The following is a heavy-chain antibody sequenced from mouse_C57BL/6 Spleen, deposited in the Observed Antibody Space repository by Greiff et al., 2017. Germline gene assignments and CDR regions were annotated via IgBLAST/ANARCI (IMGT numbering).Heavy chain of an antibody. CDR3: ARGDGSSYDWFAY. Sequence: VQLQQSGPELVKPGASVKIPCKASGYTFTDYNMDWVKQSHGKSLEWIGDINPNNGGTIYNQKFKGKATLTVDKSSSTAYMELRSLTSEDTAVYYCARGDGSSYDWFAYWGQGTLVTVSA. D-gene: IGHD1-1*01. V-gene: IGHV1-18*01. CDR2: INPNNGGT. J-gene: IGHJ3*01. CDR1: GYTFTDYN.